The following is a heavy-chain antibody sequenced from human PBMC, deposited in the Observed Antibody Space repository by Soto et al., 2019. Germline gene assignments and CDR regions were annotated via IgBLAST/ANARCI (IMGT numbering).Heavy chain of an antibody. CDR1: GGSFSGYY. V-gene: IGHV4-34*01. Sequence: SETLSLTCAVYGGSFSGYYWSWIRQPPGKGLEWIGEINHSGSTNYNPSLKSRVTISVDTSKNQFSLKLSSVTAADTAVYYCARGGPRGSYYDFWSGYRVGPWGQGTLVTVSS. CDR3: ARGGPRGSYYDFWSGYRVGP. D-gene: IGHD3-3*01. J-gene: IGHJ5*02. CDR2: INHSGST.